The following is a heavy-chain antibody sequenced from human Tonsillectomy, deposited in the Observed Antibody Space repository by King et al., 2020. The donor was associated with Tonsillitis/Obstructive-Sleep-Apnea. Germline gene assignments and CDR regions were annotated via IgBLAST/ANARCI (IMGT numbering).Heavy chain of an antibody. V-gene: IGHV4-4*02. CDR2: IYHSGST. J-gene: IGHJ4*02. Sequence: VQLQESGPGLVKPSGTLSLTCAVSGGSISSSNWWSWVRQPPGKGLEWIGGIYHSGSTNYNPSLKSRVTISVDKSKNQFSLKLSSVTAADTAVYYCAGRIAVAGTYYFDYWGQGTLVTVSS. D-gene: IGHD6-19*01. CDR3: AGRIAVAGTYYFDY. CDR1: GGSISSSNW.